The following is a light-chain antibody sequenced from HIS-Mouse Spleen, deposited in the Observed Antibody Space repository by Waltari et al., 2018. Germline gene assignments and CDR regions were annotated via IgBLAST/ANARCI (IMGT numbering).Light chain of an antibody. Sequence: SYELTQPPSVPVSPGQTARITCSGDALPTQYAYWYQQKSGQAPVLVIYEDSKRPSGIPERFSGSSSGTMATLTISGAQVEDEADYYCYSTDSSGNHRVFGGGTKLTVL. J-gene: IGLJ2*01. CDR3: YSTDSSGNHRV. V-gene: IGLV3-10*01. CDR2: EDS. CDR1: ALPTQY.